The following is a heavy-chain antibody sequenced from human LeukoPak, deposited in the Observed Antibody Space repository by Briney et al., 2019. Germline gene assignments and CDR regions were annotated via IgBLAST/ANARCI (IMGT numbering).Heavy chain of an antibody. J-gene: IGHJ4*02. Sequence: GRSLRLSCAASGFTFSSYAMRWVRQAPGKGLEWVAVISYDGSNKYYADSVKGRFTISRDNSKNTLYLQMNSLRAEDTAVYYCATRGLYWGQGTLVTVSS. CDR2: ISYDGSNK. V-gene: IGHV3-30*04. CDR1: GFTFSSYA. CDR3: ATRGLY.